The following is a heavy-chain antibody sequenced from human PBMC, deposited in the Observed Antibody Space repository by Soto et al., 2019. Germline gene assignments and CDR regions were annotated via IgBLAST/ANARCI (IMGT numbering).Heavy chain of an antibody. CDR2: IYYSRST. CDR1: GGSISSSSYY. Sequence: SETLSPACIPAGGSISSSSYYWGWIRQPPGMGLDWIGSIYYSRSTYYNPSLKSRVSICVETYNNQFSMKRSSVTAAVTAVYYCAIRAGVTGNDMDVWGQGTTVTVS. CDR3: AIRAGVTGNDMDV. D-gene: IGHD2-21*02. J-gene: IGHJ6*02. V-gene: IGHV4-39*01.